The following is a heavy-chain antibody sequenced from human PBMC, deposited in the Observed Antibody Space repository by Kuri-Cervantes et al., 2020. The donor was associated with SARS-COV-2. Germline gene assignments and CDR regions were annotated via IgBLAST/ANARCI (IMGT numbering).Heavy chain of an antibody. V-gene: IGHV3-48*04. D-gene: IGHD2-15*01. Sequence: GGSLRLSCAASGFTFSSYSMNWVRQAPGKGLERVSYISSSGSTIYYADSVKGRFTISRDNAKNSLYLQMNSLRAEDTAVYYCARESVVDGAFDIWGQGTMVTVSS. CDR3: ARESVVDGAFDI. CDR1: GFTFSSYS. J-gene: IGHJ3*02. CDR2: ISSSGSTI.